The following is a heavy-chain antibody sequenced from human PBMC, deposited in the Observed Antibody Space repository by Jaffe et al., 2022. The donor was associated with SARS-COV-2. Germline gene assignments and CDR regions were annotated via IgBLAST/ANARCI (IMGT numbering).Heavy chain of an antibody. V-gene: IGHV3-53*01. D-gene: IGHD5-18*01. J-gene: IGHJ4*02. CDR1: GFTVTSTY. CDR3: ARGSPGNRYGSRFDY. CDR2: IDSGGST. Sequence: EVQLVESGGGLIQPEESLRLSCVASGFTVTSTYMSWVRQPPGKGLEWVSVIDSGGSTFYADSVKGRFTTSRDNSKNILYLQMNSLRAEDTAVYYCARGSPGNRYGSRFDYWGQGTLITVSS.